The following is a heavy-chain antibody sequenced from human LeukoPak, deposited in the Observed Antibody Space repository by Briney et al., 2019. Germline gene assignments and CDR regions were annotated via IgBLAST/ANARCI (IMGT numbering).Heavy chain of an antibody. J-gene: IGHJ4*02. D-gene: IGHD5-24*01. CDR1: GGSFSGYY. V-gene: IGHV4-34*01. Sequence: SETLSLTCAVYGGSFSGYYWSWILQPPGKGLEWIGEINHSGSTNYNPSLKSRVTISVDTSKNQFSLKLSSVTAADTAVYYCAGGWLPDKNDFWGQGTLVTVSA. CDR3: AGGWLPDKNDF. CDR2: INHSGST.